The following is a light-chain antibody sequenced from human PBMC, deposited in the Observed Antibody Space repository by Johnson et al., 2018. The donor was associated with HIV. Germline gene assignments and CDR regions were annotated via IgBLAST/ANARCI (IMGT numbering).Light chain of an antibody. CDR2: DNN. V-gene: IGLV1-51*01. J-gene: IGLJ1*01. CDR3: GTWDNGLITYV. CDR1: SSNIGNHY. Sequence: QSVLTQPPSVSAAPGQKVTISCSGTSSNIGNHYVSWYQLLPGTAPKLLIYDNNERPSGIPDRFSGSKSGTSATLGINGLQTGDEADYYGGTWDNGLITYVFGTGTKVTVL.